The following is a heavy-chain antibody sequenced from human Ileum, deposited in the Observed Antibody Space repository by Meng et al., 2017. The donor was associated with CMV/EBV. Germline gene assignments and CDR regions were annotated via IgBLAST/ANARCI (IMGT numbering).Heavy chain of an antibody. J-gene: IGHJ4*02. V-gene: IGHV3-15*01. CDR3: TSAMGYTSGRDC. CDR1: GFSFSESW. Sequence: EVLLVESGGGLVKPGGSLRLSCAASGFSFSESWMSWVRQAPGKGLEWVGLIKPKSYGETVEYATPVKGRFTISRDDSKTTLYLQMNSLEIEDTAVYYCTSAMGYTSGRDCWGQGSLVTVSS. CDR2: IKPKSYGETV. D-gene: IGHD5-12*01.